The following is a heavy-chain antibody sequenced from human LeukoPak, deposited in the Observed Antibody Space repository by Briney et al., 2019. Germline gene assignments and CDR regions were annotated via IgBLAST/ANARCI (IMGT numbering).Heavy chain of an antibody. CDR3: ARDQRYYYDSSGLHYFDS. Sequence: GRSLRLSCAASGFTFDDYAMHWVRQAPGKGLEWVSGISWNSGSIGYADSVKGRFTISRDNAKNSLFLQMNSLRAEDTAVYYCARDQRYYYDSSGLHYFDSWGQGTLVTVSS. V-gene: IGHV3-9*01. D-gene: IGHD3-22*01. J-gene: IGHJ4*02. CDR1: GFTFDDYA. CDR2: ISWNSGSI.